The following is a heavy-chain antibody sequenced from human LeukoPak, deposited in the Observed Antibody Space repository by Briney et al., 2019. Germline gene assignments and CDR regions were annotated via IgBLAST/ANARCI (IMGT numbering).Heavy chain of an antibody. J-gene: IGHJ1*01. CDR1: GLSFSSYS. Sequence: GGSLRLSCAASGLSFSSYSMNWVRQDPGRGLEWVSHISSNSRTIYYADSVKGRFTISRDNAKNSLYLQMNSLRDEDTAVYYCARDSTWVGLSFQHWGQGTLVTVSS. D-gene: IGHD2/OR15-2a*01. CDR3: ARDSTWVGLSFQH. V-gene: IGHV3-48*02. CDR2: ISSNSRTI.